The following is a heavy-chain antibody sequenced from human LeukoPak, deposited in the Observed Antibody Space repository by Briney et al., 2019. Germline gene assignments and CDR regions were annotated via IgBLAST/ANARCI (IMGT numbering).Heavy chain of an antibody. J-gene: IGHJ4*02. CDR1: GGSFSGYY. CDR3: ARLNFEYTYGSGFDY. Sequence: SETLSLTCAVYGGSFSGYYWSWIRQPPGKGLEWIGEINHSGSTNYNPSLKSRISISVDTSKNQFSLKLSSVTAADTAVYYCARLNFEYTYGSGFDYWGQGTLVTVSS. CDR2: INHSGST. D-gene: IGHD5-18*01. V-gene: IGHV4-34*01.